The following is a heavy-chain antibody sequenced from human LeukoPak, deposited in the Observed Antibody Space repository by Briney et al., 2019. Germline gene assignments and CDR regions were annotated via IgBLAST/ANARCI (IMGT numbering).Heavy chain of an antibody. CDR1: GGSISSYY. CDR3: AREMGGDNWLDP. D-gene: IGHD3-16*01. J-gene: IGHJ5*02. Sequence: PSETLSLTCSVSGGSISSYYWSWIRQPPGKGLEWIGFIYYSGSTKYNPSLKSRVTISVDTSKNQFSLKMSSVTAVDTAVYYCAREMGGDNWLDPWGQGTLVTVSS. V-gene: IGHV4-59*01. CDR2: IYYSGST.